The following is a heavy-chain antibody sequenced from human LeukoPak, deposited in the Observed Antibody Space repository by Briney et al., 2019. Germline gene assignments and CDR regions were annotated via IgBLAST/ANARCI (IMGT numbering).Heavy chain of an antibody. CDR1: GGSMSSYY. D-gene: IGHD6-19*01. CDR3: TRARYSSGWSFYFDY. V-gene: IGHV4-59*01. Sequence: SETLSLTCTVSGGSMSSYYWGWIRQSPGKGLEWIGYIYYSGGSNFNPSLKSRVTIPVDTSENQFSLKLTSVTAADTAVYYCTRARYSSGWSFYFDYWGLGTLVTVSS. J-gene: IGHJ4*02. CDR2: IYYSGGS.